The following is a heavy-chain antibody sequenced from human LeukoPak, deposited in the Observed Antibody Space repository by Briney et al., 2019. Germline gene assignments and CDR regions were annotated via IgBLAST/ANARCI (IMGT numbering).Heavy chain of an antibody. D-gene: IGHD3-22*01. V-gene: IGHV4-4*02. CDR1: GGSISSSNW. CDR3: AREIRYYYDSSGFE. CDR2: IYHSGST. Sequence: SETLSLTCAVSGGSISSSNWWSWVRQPPGKGLEWIGEIYHSGSTNYNPSLKSRVTISVDTSKNQFSLKLSSVTAADTAVYYCAREIRYYYDSSGFEWGQGTLVTVSS. J-gene: IGHJ4*02.